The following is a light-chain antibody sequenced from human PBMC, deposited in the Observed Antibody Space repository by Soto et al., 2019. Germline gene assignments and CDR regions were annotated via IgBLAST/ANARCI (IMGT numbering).Light chain of an antibody. CDR1: QSVSSY. Sequence: EIVLPQSPATLSLSPGERATLSCRASQSVSSYLAWYQQKPGQAPRLLIYDASNRATGIPARFSGSGSGTDFTLTISSLEPEDFAVYYCQQRSNWPPGGTFGQGTKVEI. CDR2: DAS. J-gene: IGKJ1*01. CDR3: QQRSNWPPGGT. V-gene: IGKV3-11*01.